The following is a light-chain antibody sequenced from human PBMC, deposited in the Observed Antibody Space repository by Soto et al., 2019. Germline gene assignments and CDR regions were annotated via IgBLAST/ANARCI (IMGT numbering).Light chain of an antibody. CDR3: QQYYSLPYT. V-gene: IGKV4-1*01. CDR1: QTVLYSPSNRNF. CDR2: RAS. Sequence: DIVMTQSPDSLAVSLGERATINCKSSQTVLYSPSNRNFLAWYQQKAGQPPKLIIYRASSRESGVPDRISGSGSGTEFALTISSLQAEDGAVYYCQQYYSLPYTFGQGTKLEIK. J-gene: IGKJ2*01.